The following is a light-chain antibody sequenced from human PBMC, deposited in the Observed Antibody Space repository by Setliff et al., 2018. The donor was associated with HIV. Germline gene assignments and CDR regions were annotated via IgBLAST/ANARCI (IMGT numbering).Light chain of an antibody. J-gene: IGLJ1*01. CDR1: SGDVGGYNY. CDR3: SSYAITNTVP. Sequence: QSVLTQPASVSRSPGQSITISCTGTSGDVGGYNYVSWYQQHHSLGIDPKLIIYEVRNRPSGVSNRFSGSKSGNTASLTISGLQAEDEADYYCSSYAITNTVPFGTGTKVTVL. V-gene: IGLV2-14*01. CDR2: EVR.